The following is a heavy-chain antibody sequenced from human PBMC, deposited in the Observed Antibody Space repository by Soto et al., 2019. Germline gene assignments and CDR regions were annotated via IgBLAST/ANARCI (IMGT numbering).Heavy chain of an antibody. CDR1: GGSISSYY. J-gene: IGHJ6*03. V-gene: IGHV4-59*08. Sequence: SETLSLTCTVSGGSISSYYWSWIRQPPGKGLEWIGYIYYSGSTNYNPSLKSRVTISVDTSKNQFSLKLSSVTAADTAVYHCARHGGSDYDILTGYYNYYYYYYMDVWGKGTTVTVSS. CDR2: IYYSGST. CDR3: ARHGGSDYDILTGYYNYYYYYYMDV. D-gene: IGHD3-9*01.